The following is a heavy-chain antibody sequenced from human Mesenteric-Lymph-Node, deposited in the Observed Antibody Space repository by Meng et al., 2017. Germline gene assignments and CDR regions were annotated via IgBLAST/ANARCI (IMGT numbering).Heavy chain of an antibody. V-gene: IGHV1-2*06. Sequence: QVQLVQSGAEVKKPGASLKFSCKASGYTFTGYYMHWVRQAPGQGLEWMGRINPNSGGTNYAQKFQGRVTMTRDTSISTAYMELSRLRSDDTAVYYCAREEGPSSSWYVDYWGQGTLVTVSS. CDR2: INPNSGGT. CDR1: GYTFTGYY. CDR3: AREEGPSSSWYVDY. J-gene: IGHJ4*02. D-gene: IGHD6-13*01.